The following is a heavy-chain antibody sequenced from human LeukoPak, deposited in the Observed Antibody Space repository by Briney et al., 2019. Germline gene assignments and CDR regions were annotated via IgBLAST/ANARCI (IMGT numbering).Heavy chain of an antibody. J-gene: IGHJ5*02. CDR2: IYGDGNS. V-gene: IGHV4-59*01. CDR3: ARDHGSNWLNWFDP. D-gene: IGHD6-13*01. CDR1: GGSISGYS. Sequence: KPSETLSLTCTVSGGSISGYSWSWIRQPPGKGLEWIGYIYGDGNSNYNPSLKSRVTMSVDTSKNQFSLKVTSVTAADTAVYFCARDHGSNWLNWFDPWGQGTLVIVSS.